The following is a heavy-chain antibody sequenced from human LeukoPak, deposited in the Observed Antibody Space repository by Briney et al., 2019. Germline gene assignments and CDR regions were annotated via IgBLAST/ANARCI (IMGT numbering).Heavy chain of an antibody. CDR1: GFTFSSYW. CDR2: IKQDGSEK. D-gene: IGHD3-22*01. J-gene: IGHJ3*02. CDR3: ASAYYYDSSGHDAFDI. Sequence: GGSLRLSCAASGFTFSSYWMSWVRQAPGKGLEWVANIKQDGSEKYYVDSVKGRFTISRDNAKNSLYLQMNSLRAEDTAVYYCASAYYYDSSGHDAFDIWGQGTMVTASS. V-gene: IGHV3-7*01.